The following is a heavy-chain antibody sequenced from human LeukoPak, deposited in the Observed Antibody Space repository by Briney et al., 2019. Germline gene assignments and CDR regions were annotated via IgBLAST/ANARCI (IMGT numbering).Heavy chain of an antibody. CDR3: AREGCSGYYPMRGYYFDY. D-gene: IGHD3-3*01. V-gene: IGHV3-53*01. CDR1: GFTVSSNY. CDR2: IYSGGST. Sequence: GGSLRLSCAASGFTVSSNYMSWVRQAPGKGLEWVSVIYSGGSTYYADSVKGRFTISRDNSKNTLYLQMNSLRAEDTAVYYCAREGCSGYYPMRGYYFDYWGQGTLVTVSS. J-gene: IGHJ4*02.